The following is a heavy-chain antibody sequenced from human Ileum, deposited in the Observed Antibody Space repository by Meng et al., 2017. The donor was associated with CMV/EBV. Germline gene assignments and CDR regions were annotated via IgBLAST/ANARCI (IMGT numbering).Heavy chain of an antibody. D-gene: IGHD6-19*01. Sequence: SVKVSCKASGDTSNSHSISWLREVPGQGVEWMGRIIPRVGIPKYIPKFQGKITISADKSTNTAYLEVTSLTSEDTAMYYWARGSQVVAGIEDHYLDYWGQGSLVTVSS. V-gene: IGHV1-69*04. J-gene: IGHJ4*02. CDR1: GDTSNSHS. CDR3: ARGSQVVAGIEDHYLDY. CDR2: IIPRVGIP.